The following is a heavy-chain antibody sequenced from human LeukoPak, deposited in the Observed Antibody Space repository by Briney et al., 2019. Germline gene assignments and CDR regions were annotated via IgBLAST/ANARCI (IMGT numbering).Heavy chain of an antibody. CDR3: ARLRYSSSWYYYGMDV. V-gene: IGHV1-69*04. Sequence: ASVKVSCKASGGTFSSYAISWVRQAPGQGLEWMGRIIPILGIANYAQKFQGRVTITADKSTSIAYMELSSLRSEDTAVYYCARLRYSSSWYYYGMDVWGQGTTVTVSS. D-gene: IGHD6-13*01. J-gene: IGHJ6*02. CDR1: GGTFSSYA. CDR2: IIPILGIA.